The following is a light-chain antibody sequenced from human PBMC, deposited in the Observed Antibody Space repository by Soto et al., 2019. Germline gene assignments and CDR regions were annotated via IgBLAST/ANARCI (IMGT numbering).Light chain of an antibody. J-gene: IGKJ1*01. Sequence: EIVLTQSPGTLSLSPGERATLSCRASQTVSNNYLAWYQQKPGQAPRLLIYAASTRATGIPDRFSGSGSGADFTLTITSLVPEDVAVYYCHQYGRAPRTFGQGTKVEVK. CDR3: HQYGRAPRT. CDR1: QTVSNNY. V-gene: IGKV3-20*01. CDR2: AAS.